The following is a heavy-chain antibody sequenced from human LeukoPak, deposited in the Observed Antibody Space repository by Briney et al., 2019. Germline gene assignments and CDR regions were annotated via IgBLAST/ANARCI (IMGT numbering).Heavy chain of an antibody. Sequence: PGGSLRLSCAASGFTFSSYDMHWVRQAPGKGLEWVSAIGTAGDTYYPGSVKGRFTIPRENAKNSLYLQMNSLRAGDTAVYYCARGPRGYSYGDSTGDYYYYGMDVWGQGTTVTVSS. CDR2: IGTAGDT. CDR3: ARGPRGYSYGDSTGDYYYYGMDV. J-gene: IGHJ6*02. D-gene: IGHD5-18*01. V-gene: IGHV3-13*01. CDR1: GFTFSSYD.